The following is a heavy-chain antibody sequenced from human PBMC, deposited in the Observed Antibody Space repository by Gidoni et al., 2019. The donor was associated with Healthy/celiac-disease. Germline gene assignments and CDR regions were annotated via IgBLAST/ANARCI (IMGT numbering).Heavy chain of an antibody. CDR1: GFTFSSYA. V-gene: IGHV3-23*01. J-gene: IGHJ4*02. CDR2: ISGSGGST. Sequence: EVQRLESGGGWVQPGGSLRLACAASGFTFSSYALSWVRQAQGKGLEWVSAISGSGGSTYSADSVKGRFTISRDNSKNTLYLQMNSLRAEDTAVYYCATLAGEPDDYWGQGTLVTVSS. CDR3: ATLAGEPDDY. D-gene: IGHD3-16*01.